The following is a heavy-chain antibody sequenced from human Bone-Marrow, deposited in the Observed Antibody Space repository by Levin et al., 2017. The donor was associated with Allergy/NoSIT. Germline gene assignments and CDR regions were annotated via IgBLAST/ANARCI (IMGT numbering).Heavy chain of an antibody. CDR1: GFTFDDCV. CDR3: AKGSSSLYSYFDS. V-gene: IGHV3-9*01. Sequence: SCAASGFTFDDCVMHWVRQVPGKGLEWVSSITWNSNSIDYGDSVKGRFTISRDNAKNFLYLHMNSLNVEDTAVYYCAKGSSSLYSYFDSWGQGTLVIVSS. CDR2: ITWNSNSI. J-gene: IGHJ4*02. D-gene: IGHD6-13*01.